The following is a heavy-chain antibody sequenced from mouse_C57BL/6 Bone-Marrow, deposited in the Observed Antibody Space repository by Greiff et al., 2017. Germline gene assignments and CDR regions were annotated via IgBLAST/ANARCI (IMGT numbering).Heavy chain of an antibody. CDR1: GYTFTSYW. CDR3: ARENHLLWLQDYAMDY. D-gene: IGHD2-2*01. V-gene: IGHV1-53*01. J-gene: IGHJ4*01. Sequence: VQLQQPGTELVKPGASVKLSCKASGYTFTSYWMHWVKQRPGQGLEWIGNINPSNGGTNYNEKFKSKATLTVDKSSSTAYMQLSSLTSEDSAVYYCARENHLLWLQDYAMDYWGQGTSVTVSS. CDR2: INPSNGGT.